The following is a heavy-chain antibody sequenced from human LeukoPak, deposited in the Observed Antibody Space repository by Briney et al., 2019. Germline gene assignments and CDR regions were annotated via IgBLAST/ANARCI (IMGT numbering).Heavy chain of an antibody. J-gene: IGHJ4*02. CDR3: AITYYYDSSPTNSDY. CDR2: IIPIFGTA. D-gene: IGHD3-22*01. CDR1: GYTFTGYY. Sequence: SVKVSCKASGYTFTGYYMHWMRQAPGQGLEWMGGIIPIFGTANYAQKFQGRVTITADESTSTAYMELSSLRSEDTAVYYCAITYYYDSSPTNSDYWGQGTLVTVSS. V-gene: IGHV1-69*13.